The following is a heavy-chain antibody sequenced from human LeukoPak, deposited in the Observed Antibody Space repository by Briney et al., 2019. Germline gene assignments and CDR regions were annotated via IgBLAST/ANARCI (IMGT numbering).Heavy chain of an antibody. Sequence: ASVKVSCKTSGYSFNAYALHWVHQAPGQGLEWLGWINSGNGNTKYSQRFQGRLTITRDASANTVYLELSSLRSGDTAVFYCARERSNWYYLDYWGQGSLVTVSS. CDR2: INSGNGNT. CDR3: ARERSNWYYLDY. V-gene: IGHV1-3*04. J-gene: IGHJ4*02. D-gene: IGHD1-7*01. CDR1: GYSFNAYA.